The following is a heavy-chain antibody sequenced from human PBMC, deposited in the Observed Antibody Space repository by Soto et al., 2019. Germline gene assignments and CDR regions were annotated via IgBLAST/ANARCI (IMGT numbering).Heavy chain of an antibody. CDR3: AKVCFAYNWNCLFDY. CDR1: GFTFSSYA. J-gene: IGHJ4*02. CDR2: ISGSGGST. V-gene: IGHV3-23*01. Sequence: GGSLRISCAASGFTFSSYAMSWVRQAPGKGLEWVSAISGSGGSTYYADSVKGRFTISRDNSKNTLYLQMNSLRAEDTAVYYCAKVCFAYNWNCLFDYCCPAILVSVSS. D-gene: IGHD1-7*01.